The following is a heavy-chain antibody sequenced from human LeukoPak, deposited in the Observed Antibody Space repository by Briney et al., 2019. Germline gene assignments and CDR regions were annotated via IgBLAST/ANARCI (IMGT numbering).Heavy chain of an antibody. D-gene: IGHD5-18*01. V-gene: IGHV4-39*01. J-gene: IGHJ4*02. CDR1: SGSISSSSYY. CDR2: IYYSGST. Sequence: SETLSLTCTVSSGSISSSSYYWGWTRQPPGKGLEWIGSIYYSGSTYYNPSLKSRVSISKDASKNQFSLKVSSVTAADTAVYYCARIKKVDTSIDYWGQGTLVTVSS. CDR3: ARIKKVDTSIDY.